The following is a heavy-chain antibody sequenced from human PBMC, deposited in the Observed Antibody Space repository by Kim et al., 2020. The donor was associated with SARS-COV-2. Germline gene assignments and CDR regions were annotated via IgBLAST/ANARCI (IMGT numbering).Heavy chain of an antibody. CDR1: GGSISSGGYY. Sequence: SETLSLTCTVSGGSISSGGYYWSWIRQHPGKGLEWIGYIYYSGSTYYNPSLKSRVTISVDTSKNQFSLKLSSVTAADTAVYYCARYSGGDSPHPYAFDIWGQGTMVTVSS. CDR3: ARYSGGDSPHPYAFDI. D-gene: IGHD2-21*02. V-gene: IGHV4-31*03. J-gene: IGHJ3*02. CDR2: IYYSGST.